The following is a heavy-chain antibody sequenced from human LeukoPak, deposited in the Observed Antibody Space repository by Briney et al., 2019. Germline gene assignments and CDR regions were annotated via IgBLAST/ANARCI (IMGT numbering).Heavy chain of an antibody. CDR1: SGSISTSNYY. CDR2: IFYSGST. CDR3: ARLHYGGNYGYYYYMDV. D-gene: IGHD4-23*01. J-gene: IGHJ6*03. Sequence: SETLSLTCTVSSGSISTSNYYWGWVRQPPGKALEWIGNIFYSGSTNYNPSLKSRVTISVDTSKNQFSLKLSSVTAADTAVYYCARLHYGGNYGYYYYMDVWGKGTTVTISS. V-gene: IGHV4-39*01.